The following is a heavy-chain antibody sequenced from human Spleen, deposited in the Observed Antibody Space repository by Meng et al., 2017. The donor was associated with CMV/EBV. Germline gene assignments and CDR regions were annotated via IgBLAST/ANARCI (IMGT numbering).Heavy chain of an antibody. CDR3: ARDSSAVHNWLDS. CDR1: GFTFSDYY. CDR2: ISSSGSIT. J-gene: IGHJ5*01. D-gene: IGHD1-26*01. Sequence: CAASGFTFSDYYMTWIRQDPGKGLEWVSYISSSGSITKYLDSVKGRFTISRDNAKNSLFLQMNSLRVEDTAVYYCARDSSAVHNWLDSWGQGTLVTVSS. V-gene: IGHV3-11*04.